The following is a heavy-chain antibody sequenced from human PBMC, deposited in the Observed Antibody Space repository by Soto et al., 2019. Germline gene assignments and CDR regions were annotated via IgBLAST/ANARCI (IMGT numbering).Heavy chain of an antibody. V-gene: IGHV4-61*01. CDR3: ARGNDYGDYYFDY. CDR2: IYYSGST. D-gene: IGHD4-17*01. J-gene: IGHJ4*02. Sequence: SETLSLTYTVSGGSITCDSITRYYWSWIRQPPGKGLEWIGYIYYSGSTNYNPSLKSRVTISVDTSKNQFSLKLSSVTAADTAVYYCARGNDYGDYYFDYWGQGTLVTVSS. CDR1: GGSITCDSITRYY.